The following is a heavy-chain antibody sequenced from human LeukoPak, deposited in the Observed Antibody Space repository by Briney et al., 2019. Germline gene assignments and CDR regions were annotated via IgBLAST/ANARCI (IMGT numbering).Heavy chain of an antibody. Sequence: SETLSLTCAVYGVSFSGYYWSWIRQPPGKGLEWIGEINHSGSTNYNPSLKSRVTISVDTSKNQFSLKLSSVTAADTAVYYCARAGVWGSYRYNGAFDIWGQGTMVTVSS. CDR2: INHSGST. V-gene: IGHV4-34*01. CDR1: GVSFSGYY. CDR3: ARAGVWGSYRYNGAFDI. J-gene: IGHJ3*02. D-gene: IGHD3-16*02.